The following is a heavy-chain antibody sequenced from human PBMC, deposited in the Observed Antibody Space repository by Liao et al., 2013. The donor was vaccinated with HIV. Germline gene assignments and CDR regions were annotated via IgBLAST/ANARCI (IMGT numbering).Heavy chain of an antibody. Sequence: QVQLQESGPRLVKPSETLSLTCTVSGGSFTTHYWTWIRQPPGKGLEWIGNIYYGGTTSYNASLESRVTISIDTSKTQFSLTLISVTGADTAVYYCARDTNFWSGSGGIDLWGQGTLVTVSS. CDR2: IYYGGTT. V-gene: IGHV4-59*11. J-gene: IGHJ5*02. CDR3: ARDTNFWSGSGGIDL. CDR1: GGSFTTHY. D-gene: IGHD3-3*01.